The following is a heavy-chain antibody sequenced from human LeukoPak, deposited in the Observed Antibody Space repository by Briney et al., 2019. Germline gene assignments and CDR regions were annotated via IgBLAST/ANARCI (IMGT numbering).Heavy chain of an antibody. V-gene: IGHV3-72*01. Sequence: PGGSLRLSCAASGITLSDQYMEWVRQTPGKGLEWVGRTRSKVNNHTTEYAASVKGRFTISRDDSNNPLYLQMNSLKTEDTAVYYCARMTFGGMDFWGKGTTVTVSS. CDR2: TRSKVNNHTT. CDR3: ARMTFGGMDF. D-gene: IGHD3-16*01. J-gene: IGHJ6*04. CDR1: GITLSDQY.